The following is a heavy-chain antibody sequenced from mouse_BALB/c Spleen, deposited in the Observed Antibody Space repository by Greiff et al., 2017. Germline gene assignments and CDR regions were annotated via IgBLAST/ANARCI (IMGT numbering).Heavy chain of an antibody. D-gene: IGHD2-3*01. Sequence: EVKLMESGPGLVKPSQSLSLTCTVTGYSITSDYAWNWIRQFPGNKLEWMGYISYSGSTSYNPSLKSRISITRDTSKNQFFLQLNSVTTEDTATYYCARRGGYYVGYYYAMDYWGQGTSVTVSS. CDR2: ISYSGST. V-gene: IGHV3-2*02. CDR1: GYSITSDYA. J-gene: IGHJ4*01. CDR3: ARRGGYYVGYYYAMDY.